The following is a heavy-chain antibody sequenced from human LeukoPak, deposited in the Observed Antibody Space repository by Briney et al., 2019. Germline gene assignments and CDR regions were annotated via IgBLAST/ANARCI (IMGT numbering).Heavy chain of an antibody. CDR2: ISGSGGST. Sequence: GGSLRLSCAASGFTFSSYAMSWVRQAPGKGLEWVSGISGSGGSTYYADSVKGRFTISRDNSKNTLYLQMNSLRAEDTAVYYCAKDRNSYSSSSDAFDIWGQGTMVTVSS. V-gene: IGHV3-23*01. D-gene: IGHD6-13*01. J-gene: IGHJ3*02. CDR3: AKDRNSYSSSSDAFDI. CDR1: GFTFSSYA.